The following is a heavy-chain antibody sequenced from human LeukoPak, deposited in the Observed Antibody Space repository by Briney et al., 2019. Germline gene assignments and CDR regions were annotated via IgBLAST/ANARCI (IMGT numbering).Heavy chain of an antibody. D-gene: IGHD3-3*01. CDR2: IIPIFGTA. Sequence: SVKVSCKASGGTFSSYAISWVRQAPGQGLEWMGGIIPIFGTANYAQKFQGRVTITADESTSTAYMELSSLRSEDTAVYYCARGGLRFLEWLGTEGWFDPWGQGTLVTVSS. CDR3: ARGGLRFLEWLGTEGWFDP. CDR1: GGTFSSYA. J-gene: IGHJ5*02. V-gene: IGHV1-69*13.